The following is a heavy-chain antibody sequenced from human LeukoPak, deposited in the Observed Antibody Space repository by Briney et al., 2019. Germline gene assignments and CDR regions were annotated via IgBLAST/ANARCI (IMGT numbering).Heavy chain of an antibody. D-gene: IGHD6-19*01. CDR3: ARDRSSGWYVYDY. V-gene: IGHV3-53*01. CDR1: GLTVSSNY. CDR2: IYSGSST. Sequence: GGSLRLSCAASGLTVSSNYMSWVRQAPGKGLEWLAVIYSGSSTYYADSVKGRFTISRDNSKNTLYLQMNSLRAEDTAVYYCARDRSSGWYVYDYWGQGTLVTVSS. J-gene: IGHJ4*02.